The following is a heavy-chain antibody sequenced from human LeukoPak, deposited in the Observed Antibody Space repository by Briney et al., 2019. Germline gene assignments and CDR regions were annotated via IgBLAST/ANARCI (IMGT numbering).Heavy chain of an antibody. J-gene: IGHJ4*02. Sequence: SETLSFTCAVSGYSMRSGYYWDWIRQPPGKGLEWIGSIYHSGSTYYNPSLKSRVTISVDTSKNQFSLNLSSVTAADTAVYYCASRSYSYGYNYWGQGNLVTVSS. D-gene: IGHD5-18*01. CDR3: ASRSYSYGYNY. CDR1: GYSMRSGYY. V-gene: IGHV4-38-2*01. CDR2: IYHSGST.